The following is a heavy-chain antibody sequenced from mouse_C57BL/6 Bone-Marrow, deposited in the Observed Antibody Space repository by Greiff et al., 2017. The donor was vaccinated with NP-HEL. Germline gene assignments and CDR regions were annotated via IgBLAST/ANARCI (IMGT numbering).Heavy chain of an antibody. V-gene: IGHV1-19*01. Sequence: EVQLQQSGPVLVKPGASVKMSCKASGYTFTDYYMNWVKQSHGKSLEWIGVINPYNGGTSYNQKFKGKATLTVDKSSSTAYMELNSLTSEDSAVYDCARCYYGSSYGWFAYWGQGTLVTVSA. CDR1: GYTFTDYY. CDR3: ARCYYGSSYGWFAY. D-gene: IGHD1-1*01. CDR2: INPYNGGT. J-gene: IGHJ3*01.